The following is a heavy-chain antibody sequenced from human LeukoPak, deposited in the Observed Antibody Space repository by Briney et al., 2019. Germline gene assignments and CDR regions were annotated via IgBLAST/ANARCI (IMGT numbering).Heavy chain of an antibody. CDR2: IYYSGST. CDR1: GGSISSGDYY. Sequence: PSQTLSLTCTVSGGSISSGDYYWSWIRQPPGXXXXWIGYIYYSGSTYYNPSLKSRVTISVDTSKNQFSLKLSSVTAADAAVYYCARDVREVTTFDYWGQGTLVTVSS. J-gene: IGHJ4*02. CDR3: ARDVREVTTFDY. D-gene: IGHD4-17*01. V-gene: IGHV4-30-4*01.